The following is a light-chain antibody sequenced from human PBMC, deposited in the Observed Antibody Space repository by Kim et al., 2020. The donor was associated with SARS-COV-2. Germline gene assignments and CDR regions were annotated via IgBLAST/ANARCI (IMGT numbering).Light chain of an antibody. Sequence: EIVLTQSPGTLSLSPGERATLSCRASQAINSKYLAWYQQKPGQAPRLLIYGASSRATGIPDRFSGSGSGTDFTLTISRLEPEDFAVYYCQQFTNSLGTFGQGTKLEIK. CDR2: GAS. J-gene: IGKJ2*01. CDR1: QAINSKY. V-gene: IGKV3-20*01. CDR3: QQFTNSLGT.